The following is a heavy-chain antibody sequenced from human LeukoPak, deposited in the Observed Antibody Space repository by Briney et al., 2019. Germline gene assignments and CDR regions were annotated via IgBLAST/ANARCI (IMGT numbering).Heavy chain of an antibody. CDR3: ARLSSSWYRRTPAY. Sequence: GGSLRLSCAASGFTFSSHSMNWVRQALGKGLEWVSSISSSSSYIYYADSVKGRFTISRDNAKNSLYLQMNSLRAEDTAVYYCARLSSSWYRRTPAYWGQGTLVTVSS. V-gene: IGHV3-21*01. J-gene: IGHJ4*02. CDR1: GFTFSSHS. CDR2: ISSSSSYI. D-gene: IGHD6-13*01.